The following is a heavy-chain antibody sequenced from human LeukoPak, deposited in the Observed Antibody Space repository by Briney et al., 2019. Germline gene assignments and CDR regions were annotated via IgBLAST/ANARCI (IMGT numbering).Heavy chain of an antibody. D-gene: IGHD5-24*01. CDR3: AKEGRDVKNARYGMDV. CDR1: GFTFSSYS. CDR2: ISSSSSYI. V-gene: IGHV3-21*01. J-gene: IGHJ6*02. Sequence: GGSLRLSCAASGFTFSSYSMNWVRQAPGKGLEWVSSISSSSSYIYYADSVKGRFIISRDNAKNSLYLQMNSLRAEDTAVYYCAKEGRDVKNARYGMDVWGQGTTVTVSS.